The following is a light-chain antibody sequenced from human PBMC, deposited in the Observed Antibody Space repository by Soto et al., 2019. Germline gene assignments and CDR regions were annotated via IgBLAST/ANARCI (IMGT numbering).Light chain of an antibody. CDR1: SSNIGAGYD. CDR3: QSYDSSLGGNYV. V-gene: IGLV1-40*01. CDR2: GRT. J-gene: IGLJ1*01. Sequence: QSVVSQPPSVSGAPGQRGTISCTGSSSNIGAGYDSHWFQQVPGTAPKLLIYGRTNRPSGVPDRFSGSKSGTSASLAITGLQAEDEADYYCQSYDSSLGGNYVFGTGTKVTVL.